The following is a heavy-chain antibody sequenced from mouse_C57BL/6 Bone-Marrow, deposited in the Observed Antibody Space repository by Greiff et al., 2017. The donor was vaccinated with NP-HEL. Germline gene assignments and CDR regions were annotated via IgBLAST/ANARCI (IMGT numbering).Heavy chain of an antibody. J-gene: IGHJ4*01. CDR1: GYTFTSYW. V-gene: IGHV1-59*01. D-gene: IGHD2-5*01. CDR3: ARDSNYDYAMDY. Sequence: QVQLQQPGAELVRPGTSVKLSCKASGYTFTSYWMHWVKPRPGQGLEWIGVIDPSDSYTNYNQKFKGKATLPVDTSSSTAYMQLSSLTSEDSAVYYCARDSNYDYAMDYWGQGTSVTVSS. CDR2: IDPSDSYT.